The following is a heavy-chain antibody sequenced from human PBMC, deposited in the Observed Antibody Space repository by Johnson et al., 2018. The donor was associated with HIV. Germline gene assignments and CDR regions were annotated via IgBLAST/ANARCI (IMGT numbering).Heavy chain of an antibody. CDR3: ARGKAWIQSWDDAFDM. V-gene: IGHV3-NL1*01. D-gene: IGHD5-18*01. Sequence: QVQLVESGGGVVQPGGSLRLSCAASRFTFSSYAMHWVRQTPGKGLEWVSVIYSGGSTYYADSVKGRFTISRDNSKNTLYLQTNSLRREDTAVYYCARGKAWIQSWDDAFDMGGQGTVVTVSS. J-gene: IGHJ3*02. CDR2: IYSGGST. CDR1: RFTFSSYA.